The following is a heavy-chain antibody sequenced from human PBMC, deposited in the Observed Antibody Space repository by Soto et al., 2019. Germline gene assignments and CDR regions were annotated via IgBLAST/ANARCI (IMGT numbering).Heavy chain of an antibody. V-gene: IGHV4-59*01. CDR2: IYYSGST. CDR3: ASSWFVALYGMDV. J-gene: IGHJ6*02. Sequence: QVQLQESGPGLVKPSETLSLTCTVSGGSISSYYWSWIRQPQGKGLEWIGYIYYSGSTNYNPSLKSRVTISVDTSKNQFSLKLSSVTAADTAVYYCASSWFVALYGMDVWGQGTTVTVSS. D-gene: IGHD2-21*01. CDR1: GGSISSYY.